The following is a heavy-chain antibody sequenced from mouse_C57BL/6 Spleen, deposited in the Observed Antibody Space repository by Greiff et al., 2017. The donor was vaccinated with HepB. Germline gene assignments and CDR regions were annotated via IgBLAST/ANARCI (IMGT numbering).Heavy chain of an antibody. V-gene: IGHV1-69*01. CDR3: VRAAQASFDY. J-gene: IGHJ2*01. CDR1: GYTFTSYW. CDR2: IDPSDIYT. Sequence: QVQLQQPGAELVMPGASVKLSCKASGYTFTSYWMHWVKQRPGQGLEWIGEIDPSDIYTNYNQKFKGKSTLTVDKSSSTAYMQLSSLTSEDSAVYYCVRAAQASFDYWGQGTTLTVSS. D-gene: IGHD3-2*02.